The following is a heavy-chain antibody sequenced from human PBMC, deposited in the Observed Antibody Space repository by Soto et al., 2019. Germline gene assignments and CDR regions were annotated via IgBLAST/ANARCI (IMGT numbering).Heavy chain of an antibody. D-gene: IGHD6-19*01. V-gene: IGHV3-30*18. Sequence: GGSLRLSCAASGFTYSTYTMHWVRQAPGKGLEWVAVISYDGSNKYYADSVKGRFTISRDNSKNTLYLQMNSLRAEDTAVYYCAKDDSAVAAYYYYGMDVWGQGTTVTVSS. CDR1: GFTYSTYT. J-gene: IGHJ6*02. CDR2: ISYDGSNK. CDR3: AKDDSAVAAYYYYGMDV.